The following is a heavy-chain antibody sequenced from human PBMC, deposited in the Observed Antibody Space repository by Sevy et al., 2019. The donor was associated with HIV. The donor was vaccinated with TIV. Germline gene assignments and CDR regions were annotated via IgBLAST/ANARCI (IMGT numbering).Heavy chain of an antibody. CDR1: AGSFSGYY. J-gene: IGHJ5*02. Sequence: SETLSLTCAVYAGSFSGYYWSWIRQPPGKGLEWIGEINHSGSTNYNPSLKSRVTISVDTSKNQFSLKLSSVTAADTAVYYCARVNCSSTSCLNWFDPWGQGTLVTVSS. CDR3: ARVNCSSTSCLNWFDP. D-gene: IGHD2-2*01. V-gene: IGHV4-34*01. CDR2: INHSGST.